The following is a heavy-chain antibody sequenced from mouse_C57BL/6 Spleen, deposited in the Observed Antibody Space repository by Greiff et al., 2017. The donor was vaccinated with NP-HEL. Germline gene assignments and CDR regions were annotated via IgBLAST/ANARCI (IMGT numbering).Heavy chain of an antibody. V-gene: IGHV1-54*01. Sequence: QVQLQQSGAELVRPGTSVKVSCKASGYAFTNYLIEWVKQRPGQGLEWIGVINPGSGGTNYNEKFKGKATLTADKSSSTAYMQLSSLTSEDSAVYFCAREGGTAQATRAYWGQGTLVTVSA. CDR2: INPGSGGT. CDR3: AREGGTAQATRAY. J-gene: IGHJ3*01. CDR1: GYAFTNYL. D-gene: IGHD3-2*02.